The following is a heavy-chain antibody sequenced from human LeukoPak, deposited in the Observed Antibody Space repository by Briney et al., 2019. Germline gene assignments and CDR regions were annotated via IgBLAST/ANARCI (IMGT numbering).Heavy chain of an antibody. J-gene: IGHJ4*02. CDR3: AKDLIAAAGTGFFDY. CDR1: GFTFTSYD. D-gene: IGHD6-13*01. V-gene: IGHV3-33*05. Sequence: GSLRLSCAASGFTFTSYDMHWVRQAPGKGLEWVAVISYDGSDKYYADSVKGRFTISRDNSKNTLYLRMNSLRAEDTAVYYCAKDLIAAAGTGFFDYWGQGTLVTVSS. CDR2: ISYDGSDK.